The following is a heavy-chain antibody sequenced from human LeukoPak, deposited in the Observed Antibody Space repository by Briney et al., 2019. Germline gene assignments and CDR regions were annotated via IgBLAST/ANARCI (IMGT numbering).Heavy chain of an antibody. D-gene: IGHD2-15*01. CDR1: GGSISSSSYY. CDR2: IYYSGST. V-gene: IGHV4-39*07. CDR3: ARDRDIVVVVAAHGGAFDI. J-gene: IGHJ3*02. Sequence: PSETLSLTCTVSGGSISSSSYYWGWIRQPPGKGVEWIGSIYYSGSTYYNPSLKSRVTISVDTSKNQFSLKLSSVTAADTAVYYCARDRDIVVVVAAHGGAFDIWGQGTMVTVSS.